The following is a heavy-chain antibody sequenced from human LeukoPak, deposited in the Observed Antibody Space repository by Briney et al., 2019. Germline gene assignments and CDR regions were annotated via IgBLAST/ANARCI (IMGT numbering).Heavy chain of an antibody. V-gene: IGHV1-69*13. CDR1: GGTFSSYA. Sequence: SVKVSCKASGGTFSSYAIGWVRQAPGQGLEWMGGIIPIFGTANYAQKFQGRVTITADESTSTAYMELSSLRSEDTAVYYCARGYSSGWYFDYWGQGTLVTVSS. CDR2: IIPIFGTA. D-gene: IGHD6-19*01. J-gene: IGHJ4*02. CDR3: ARGYSSGWYFDY.